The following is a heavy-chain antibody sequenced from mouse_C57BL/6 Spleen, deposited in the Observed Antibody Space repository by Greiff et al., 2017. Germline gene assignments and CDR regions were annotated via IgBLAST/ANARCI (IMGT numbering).Heavy chain of an antibody. D-gene: IGHD2-1*01. CDR2: IYPGDSEP. J-gene: IGHJ3*01. CDR3: ARRGNCFFAY. CDR1: GYTFTSYW. Sequence: QVQLQQPGAELVRPGSSVTLSCKASGYTFTSYWMDWVKQRPGQGLEWIGNIYPGDSEPHYNQKFKDKATLTVDKSSSTVYMQLSSLTSEDSAVYYCARRGNCFFAYWGQGTLVTVSA. V-gene: IGHV1-61*01.